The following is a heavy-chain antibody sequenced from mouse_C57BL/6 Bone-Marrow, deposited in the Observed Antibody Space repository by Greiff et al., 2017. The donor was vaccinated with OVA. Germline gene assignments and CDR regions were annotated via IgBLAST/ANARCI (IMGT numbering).Heavy chain of an antibody. D-gene: IGHD3-3*01. CDR3: ARGTGFDY. J-gene: IGHJ2*01. V-gene: IGHV1-31*01. CDR2: FSPYNGVS. Sequence: EVQLQVSGPALVKPGASVKIFCKASGYSFTGYYMHWVKQSHGNTLDWIGYFSPYNGVSIYNQKLKGKATLSVDKSSSTAYMERRSMTSEDSAVYYCARGTGFDYWGQGTTLTVSS. CDR1: GYSFTGYY.